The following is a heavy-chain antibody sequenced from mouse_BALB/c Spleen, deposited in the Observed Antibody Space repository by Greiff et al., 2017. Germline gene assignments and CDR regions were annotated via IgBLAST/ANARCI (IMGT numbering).Heavy chain of an antibody. D-gene: IGHD2-4*01. J-gene: IGHJ4*01. CDR3: ARELRQGYAMDY. Sequence: EVHLVESGGGLVQPGGSLRLSCATSGFTFTDYYMSWVRQPPGKALEWLGFIRNKANGYTTEYSASVKGRFTISRDNSQSILYLQMNTLRAEDSATYYCARELRQGYAMDYWGQGTSVTVSS. CDR2: IRNKANGYTT. CDR1: GFTFTDYY. V-gene: IGHV7-3*02.